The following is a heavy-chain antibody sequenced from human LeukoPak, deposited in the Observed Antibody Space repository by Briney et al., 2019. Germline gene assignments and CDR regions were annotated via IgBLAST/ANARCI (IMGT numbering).Heavy chain of an antibody. CDR1: GFTFGDYA. J-gene: IGHJ4*02. Sequence: PGGSLRLSCTASGFTFGDYAMSWVRQAPGKGLEWVGFIRSKAYGGTTEYAASVKGRFTISRDDSKSIAYLQMNSLKTEDTAVYYCNSSLWFGELMPYWGQGTLVTVSS. V-gene: IGHV3-49*04. CDR2: IRSKAYGGTT. D-gene: IGHD3-10*01. CDR3: NSSLWFGELMPY.